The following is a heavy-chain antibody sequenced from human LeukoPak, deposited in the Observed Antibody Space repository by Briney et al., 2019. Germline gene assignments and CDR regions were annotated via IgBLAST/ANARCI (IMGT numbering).Heavy chain of an antibody. CDR3: ARFPCSGDSCYSGIRAFDI. CDR2: INHSGST. CDR1: GFSFSSYE. D-gene: IGHD2-15*01. V-gene: IGHV4-34*01. Sequence: LRLSCAASGFSFSSYEMNWVRQSPGKGLEWIGEINHSGSTNYNPSLKSRVTISVDTSKNQFSLRLSSVTAADTAVYYCARFPCSGDSCYSGIRAFDIWGQGTMVTVSS. J-gene: IGHJ3*02.